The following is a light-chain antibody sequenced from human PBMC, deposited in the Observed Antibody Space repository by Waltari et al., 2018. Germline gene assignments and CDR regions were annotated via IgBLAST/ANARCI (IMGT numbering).Light chain of an antibody. CDR1: QNINTW. J-gene: IGKJ1*01. Sequence: DIQMNPSPSTLSASVGDIVTITCRASQNINTWLAWHQQKPGKAPKLLIYKASTLESGGPSRFSGSGSGTEYTLTISSLQPDDFATYYCLQYNGEPRTFGQGTKVEVK. CDR2: KAS. V-gene: IGKV1-5*03. CDR3: LQYNGEPRT.